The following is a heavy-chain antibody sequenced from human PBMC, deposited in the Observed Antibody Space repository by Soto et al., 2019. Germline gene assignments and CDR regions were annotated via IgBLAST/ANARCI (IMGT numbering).Heavy chain of an antibody. CDR3: ARGPRAPPPHDYGMDV. V-gene: IGHV3-23*01. CDR2: ISGGGGTT. J-gene: IGHJ6*02. Sequence: EVQLLESGGGLVQPGGSLRLSCAASGFTFSSHVMNWVRQAPGKGLECVAAISGGGGTTFYGDSVEGRFTMSRDNSKNTLFLQMNSLRAEDTAVYYCARGPRAPPPHDYGMDVWGQGTTVTVSS. CDR1: GFTFSSHV.